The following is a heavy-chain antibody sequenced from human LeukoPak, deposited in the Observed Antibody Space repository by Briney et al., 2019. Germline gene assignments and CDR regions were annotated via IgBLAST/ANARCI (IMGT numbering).Heavy chain of an antibody. J-gene: IGHJ2*01. CDR1: GFNIATNY. V-gene: IGHV3-53*01. D-gene: IGHD1-26*01. CDR3: VSLGGGFHGFLDL. CDR2: IYSGEAT. Sequence: GGSLTLSCAASGFNIATNYMNWVRRAPGKGLEWVSIIYSGEATYYADSVKGRFTISRDISKNTLYLQMRSLRAEDSAIYYCVSLGGGFHGFLDLWGRGSWSLSP.